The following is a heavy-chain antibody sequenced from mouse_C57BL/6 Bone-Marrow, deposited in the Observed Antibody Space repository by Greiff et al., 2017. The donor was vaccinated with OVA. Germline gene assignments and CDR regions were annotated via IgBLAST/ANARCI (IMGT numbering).Heavy chain of an antibody. CDR2: IDPSDSYT. CDR3: AREHYGSSYDY. V-gene: IGHV1-50*01. J-gene: IGHJ2*01. CDR1: GYTFTSYW. D-gene: IGHD1-1*01. Sequence: QVHVKQPGAELVKPGASVKLSCKASGYTFTSYWMQWVKQRPGQGLEWIGEIDPSDSYTNYNQKFKGKATLTVDTSSSTAYMQLSSLTSEDSAVYYCAREHYGSSYDYWGQGTTLTVSS.